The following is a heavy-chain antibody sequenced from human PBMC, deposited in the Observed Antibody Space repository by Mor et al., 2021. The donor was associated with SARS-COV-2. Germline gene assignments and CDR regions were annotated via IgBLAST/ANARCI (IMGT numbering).Heavy chain of an antibody. J-gene: IGHJ6*03. V-gene: IGHV3-30-3*01. D-gene: IGHD1-26*01. CDR3: ARSGYDYYY. CDR2: ISYDGSNK. Sequence: VAVISYDGSNKYYADSVKGRFTISRDNSKNTLYLQMNSLRAEDTAVYYCARSGYDYYY.